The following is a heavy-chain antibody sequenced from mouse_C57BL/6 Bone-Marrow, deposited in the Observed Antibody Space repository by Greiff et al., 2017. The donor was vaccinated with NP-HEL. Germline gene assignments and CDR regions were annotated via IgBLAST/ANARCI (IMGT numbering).Heavy chain of an antibody. Sequence: QVQLQQSGPELVKPGASVKLSCKASGYTFTSYDINWVKQRPGQGLEWIGWIYPRDGSTKYNEKFKGKATLTVDTSSSTAYLELHSLTSEDSAVYFCAILYYYGSPYYFDYWGQGTTLTVSS. CDR1: GYTFTSYD. D-gene: IGHD1-1*01. J-gene: IGHJ2*01. CDR2: IYPRDGST. V-gene: IGHV1-85*01. CDR3: AILYYYGSPYYFDY.